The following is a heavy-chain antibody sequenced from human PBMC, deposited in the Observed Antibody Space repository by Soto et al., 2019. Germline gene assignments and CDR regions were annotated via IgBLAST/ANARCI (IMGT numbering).Heavy chain of an antibody. CDR2: VSWDGVST. Sequence: EVRLVESGGVVVQPGESLRLSCEASGFTFDDYTMHWVRQAPGKGLEWVSLVSWDGVSTYYADSVKGRFTISRDNSKNSLDLLMNSVKTEDTALYYCTKASEVNPTYGMDVWGLGTTVTVSS. V-gene: IGHV3-43*01. J-gene: IGHJ6*02. D-gene: IGHD3-22*01. CDR1: GFTFDDYT. CDR3: TKASEVNPTYGMDV.